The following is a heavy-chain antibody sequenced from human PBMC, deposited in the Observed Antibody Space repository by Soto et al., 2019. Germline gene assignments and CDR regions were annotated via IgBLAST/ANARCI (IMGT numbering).Heavy chain of an antibody. J-gene: IGHJ4*02. CDR2: TLYRSRWYN. CDR1: GDNVSTNSDA. Sequence: KQSQTLSLTCVISGDNVSTNSDAWNWIRQSPSRGLEWLGRTLYRSRWYNEYAASVESRLTINPDTSKNQFSLHLNSVTPEDTAVYYCARGKFTSFDYWGQGTLVTVSS. D-gene: IGHD1-1*01. CDR3: ARGKFTSFDY. V-gene: IGHV6-1*01.